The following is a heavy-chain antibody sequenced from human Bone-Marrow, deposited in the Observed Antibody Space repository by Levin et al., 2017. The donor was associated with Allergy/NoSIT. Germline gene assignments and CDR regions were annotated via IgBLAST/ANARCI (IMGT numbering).Heavy chain of an antibody. CDR2: ISRSGNDI. J-gene: IGHJ6*02. CDR3: ARSRSITGTEDLKLMDV. V-gene: IGHV3-21*01. Sequence: GGSLRLSCVVSGFTFSDYAMNWVRQSPEKGLEWVTSISRSGNDIYDADSVKGRFTISRDNANNSLSLQMSSLRAEDTGIYYCARSRSITGTEDLKLMDVWGQGTTVTVSS. CDR1: GFTFSDYA. D-gene: IGHD1/OR15-1a*01.